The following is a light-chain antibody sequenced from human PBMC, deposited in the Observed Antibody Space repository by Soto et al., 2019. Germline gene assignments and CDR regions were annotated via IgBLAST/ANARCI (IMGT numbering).Light chain of an antibody. Sequence: EIVLTQSPGTLSVSPGERATLSCRASQSVSRNYLVWYQQKPGQAPRLLIYGASGRATGIPDRFSGSGSGTDFTLTISRLEPEDFAVYYCQPYNNWPLTFGGGTKVDI. CDR3: QPYNNWPLT. CDR2: GAS. V-gene: IGKV3-20*01. CDR1: QSVSRNY. J-gene: IGKJ4*01.